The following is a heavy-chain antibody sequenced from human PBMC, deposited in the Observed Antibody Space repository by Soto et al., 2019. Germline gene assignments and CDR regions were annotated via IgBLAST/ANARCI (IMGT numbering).Heavy chain of an antibody. CDR3: VKDESINWYSGHFRH. D-gene: IGHD6-13*01. Sequence: SLRLSCEASGFTFGDYAMHWVRQVPGKGLEWVSGINWNSGSIGYGDSVKGRFAISRDNAKNSLHLQMNSLSAEDTAFYYCVKDESINWYSGHFRHWGQGTLVTVSS. V-gene: IGHV3-9*01. CDR1: GFTFGDYA. J-gene: IGHJ1*01. CDR2: INWNSGSI.